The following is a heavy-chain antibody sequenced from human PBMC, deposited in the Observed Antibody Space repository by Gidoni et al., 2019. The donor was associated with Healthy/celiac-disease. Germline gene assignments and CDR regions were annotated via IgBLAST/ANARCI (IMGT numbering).Heavy chain of an antibody. CDR3: AKPAGIVVVTDAFDI. Sequence: QVQLVESGGGVVQPGRSLRLSCAASGFTFSSYARHWVRQAPGKGLEWVAVISYDGSNKYYADSVKGRFTISRDNSKNTLYLQMNSLRAEDTAVYYCAKPAGIVVVTDAFDIWGQGTMVTVSS. V-gene: IGHV3-30*18. CDR2: ISYDGSNK. CDR1: GFTFSSYA. D-gene: IGHD2-21*02. J-gene: IGHJ3*02.